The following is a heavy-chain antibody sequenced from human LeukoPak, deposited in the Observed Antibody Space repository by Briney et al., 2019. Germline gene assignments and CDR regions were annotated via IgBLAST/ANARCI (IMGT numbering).Heavy chain of an antibody. CDR1: GFTVSSNY. D-gene: IGHD3-3*02. J-gene: IGHJ4*02. Sequence: GGSLRLSCAASGFTVSSNYMSWVRQAPGKGLEWVSVIYSGGSTYYAGSVKGRFTISRDNSKNTLYLQMNSLRAEDTAVYYCARAPRRIYYYFDYWGQGTLVTVSS. CDR3: ARAPRRIYYYFDY. CDR2: IYSGGST. V-gene: IGHV3-53*01.